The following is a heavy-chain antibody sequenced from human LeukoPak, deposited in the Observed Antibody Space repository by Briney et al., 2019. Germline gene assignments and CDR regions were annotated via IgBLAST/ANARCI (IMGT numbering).Heavy chain of an antibody. V-gene: IGHV1-2*02. CDR3: ARGSYDSSDFEYFHH. D-gene: IGHD3-22*01. CDR2: INPNSGGT. CDR1: GYTFTGYY. Sequence: ASVKVSCKASGYTFTGYYMHWVRQAPGQGLEWMGWINPNSGGTNYAQKFQGRVTMTRDTSIGTAYMELNRLRSDDTAVYYCARGSYDSSDFEYFHHWGQGTLVTVSS. J-gene: IGHJ1*01.